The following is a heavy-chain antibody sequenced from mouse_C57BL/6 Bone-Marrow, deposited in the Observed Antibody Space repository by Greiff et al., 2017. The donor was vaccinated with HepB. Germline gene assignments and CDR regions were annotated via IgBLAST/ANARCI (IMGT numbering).Heavy chain of an antibody. CDR2: IRSKSSNDAT. V-gene: IGHV10-3*01. CDR1: GFTFNTYA. CDR3: VTTAPWFAY. Sequence: DVQLVESGGGLVQPKGSLKLSCAASGFTFNTYAMHWVRQAPGKGLEWVARIRSKSSNDATYYADSVKDRFTISRDDSQSMLYLQMNNLKTEDTAMYYCVTTAPWFAYWGQGTLVTVSA. D-gene: IGHD1-2*01. J-gene: IGHJ3*01.